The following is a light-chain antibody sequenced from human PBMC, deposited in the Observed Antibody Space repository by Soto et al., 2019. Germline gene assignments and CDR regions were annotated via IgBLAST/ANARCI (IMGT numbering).Light chain of an antibody. V-gene: IGLV1-44*01. CDR1: TSNIESHS. CDR3: ATWDDSRKGV. CDR2: TNN. Sequence: QSVRTQPPSASGTPGQRIVISCSGSTSNIESHSVNWFQQAPGTAPKLLIITNNQRPSGVPARFSGSKSGASASLAISGLQSEDEATYYCATWDDSRKGVFGTGTKVTVL. J-gene: IGLJ1*01.